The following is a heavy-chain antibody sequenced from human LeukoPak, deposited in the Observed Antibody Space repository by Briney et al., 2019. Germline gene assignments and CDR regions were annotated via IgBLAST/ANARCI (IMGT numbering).Heavy chain of an antibody. V-gene: IGHV1-69*04. CDR1: GGTFVSYA. D-gene: IGHD6-6*01. Sequence: ASVKVSCKASGGTFVSYAISWVRQAPGQGLEWMGRIVPMLGTANYPQKFQGRVTISADKSTNTAYMELSSLRSDDTAVYYCARSDFIAARPIDYWGQGTLVTVSS. CDR3: ARSDFIAARPIDY. J-gene: IGHJ4*02. CDR2: IVPMLGTA.